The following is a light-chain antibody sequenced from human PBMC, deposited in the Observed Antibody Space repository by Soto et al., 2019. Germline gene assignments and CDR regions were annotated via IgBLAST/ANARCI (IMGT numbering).Light chain of an antibody. J-gene: IGKJ4*01. CDR1: QSVSSSY. CDR3: QQHAISQT. V-gene: IGKV3-20*01. Sequence: EIVLTQSPGTLSLSPGERAALSCRASQSVSSSYLAWYQQKPGQAPRLLIYGASSRATGIPDRFSGSGSGTDFTLTISRLEPEEFSVYYCQQHAISQTFGGGTKVEIK. CDR2: GAS.